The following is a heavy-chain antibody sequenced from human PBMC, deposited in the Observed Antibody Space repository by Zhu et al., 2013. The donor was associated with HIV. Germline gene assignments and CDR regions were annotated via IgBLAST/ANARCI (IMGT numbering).Heavy chain of an antibody. CDR1: GYTFTDYY. D-gene: IGHD2-2*02. Sequence: QVQLVQSGAEVKKPGASVKVSCKASGYTFTDYYMHWVRQAPGQGLEWMGWINPNTGGTNYAQKFQGRVTMTRDTSISTAYMDLSRLRSDDTAVYYCARVYCSTTTCYRGVGWIDSWGQGTLVTVSS. CDR2: INPNTGGT. CDR3: ARVYCSTTTCYRGVGWIDS. V-gene: IGHV1-2*02. J-gene: IGHJ5*01.